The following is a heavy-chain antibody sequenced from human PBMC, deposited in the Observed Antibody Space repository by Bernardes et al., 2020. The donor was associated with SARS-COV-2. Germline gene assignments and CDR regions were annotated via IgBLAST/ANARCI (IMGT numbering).Heavy chain of an antibody. J-gene: IGHJ4*02. CDR1: GFSIGDIA. V-gene: IGHV3-49*03. Sequence: GGSLRLSCTTTGFSIGDIAMNWFRQPPGRGLEWVGFIRSNPLGGTTEYAASVRGRFTISRDESAGVAYLQMNDLKSEDTAVYYCGRGYRSVFQGIPDYWGQGTQVTVSS. CDR2: IRSNPLGGTT. CDR3: GRGYRSVFQGIPDY. D-gene: IGHD5-12*01.